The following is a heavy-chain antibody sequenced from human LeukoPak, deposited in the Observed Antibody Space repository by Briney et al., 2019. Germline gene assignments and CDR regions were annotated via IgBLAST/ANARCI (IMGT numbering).Heavy chain of an antibody. Sequence: PSETLSLTCAVYGGSFSSYYWGWIRQPPGKGLEWIGSIYYSGSTYYNPSLKSRVNISVDTSKNQFSLKLTSVTAADTAMYYCARLPSSSTFDYWGQGTLVTVSS. CDR2: IYYSGST. J-gene: IGHJ4*02. CDR3: ARLPSSSTFDY. V-gene: IGHV4-39*01. CDR1: GGSFSSYY. D-gene: IGHD6-6*01.